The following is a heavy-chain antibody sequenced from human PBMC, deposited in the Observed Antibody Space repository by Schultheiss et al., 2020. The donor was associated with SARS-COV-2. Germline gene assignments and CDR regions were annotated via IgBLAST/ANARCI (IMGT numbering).Heavy chain of an antibody. CDR1: GYTLTELS. D-gene: IGHD3-16*01. V-gene: IGHV1-24*01. CDR3: ATRLGAWGMDV. CDR2: FDPEDGET. J-gene: IGHJ6*02. Sequence: ASVKVSCNVSGYTLTELSMHWVRQAPGKGLAWMGGFDPEDGETIYAQKFQGRVTMTEDTSTDTAYMELSSLRSEDTAVYYCATRLGAWGMDVWGQGTTVTVSS.